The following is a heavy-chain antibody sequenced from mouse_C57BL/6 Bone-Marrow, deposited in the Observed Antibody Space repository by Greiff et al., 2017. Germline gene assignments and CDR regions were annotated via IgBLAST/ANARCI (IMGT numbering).Heavy chain of an antibody. CDR2: ISDSGSYT. Sequence: DVMLVESGGGLVKPGGSLKLSCAASGFTFSSYAMSWVRQTPEKRLEWVATISDSGSYTYYPDNVKGRFTISRDNAKNNLYLQMSHLKSEDTAMYYCARDLDGYAMDYWGQGTSVTVSS. J-gene: IGHJ4*01. CDR1: GFTFSSYA. V-gene: IGHV5-4*01. CDR3: ARDLDGYAMDY.